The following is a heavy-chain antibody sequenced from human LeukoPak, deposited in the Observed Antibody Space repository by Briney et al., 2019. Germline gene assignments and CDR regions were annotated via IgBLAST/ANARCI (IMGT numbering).Heavy chain of an antibody. CDR3: ARGSKWDGEGAFEFDY. Sequence: GGSLKLSWAASGFTFSSYWMSWVRQAPGKGLEGVANIKQDGSEKYYVDSVKGRFTISRDNAKNSLYLQMNSLRGEDTAVYYCARGSKWDGEGAFEFDYWGQGTLVTVSS. CDR2: IKQDGSEK. J-gene: IGHJ4*02. D-gene: IGHD1-26*01. CDR1: GFTFSSYW. V-gene: IGHV3-7*01.